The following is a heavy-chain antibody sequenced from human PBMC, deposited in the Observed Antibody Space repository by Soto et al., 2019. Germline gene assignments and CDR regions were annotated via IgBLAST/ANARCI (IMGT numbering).Heavy chain of an antibody. Sequence: PGGSLRLSCAASGFTFSDYYIHWIRRAPGKGLEWISYISGNGEIIQYAASARGRFTISRDNAENQLSLQLNSVTPDDTGVYYCARLVGNSWIDYWGQGTLVTVSS. CDR1: GFTFSDYY. CDR2: ISGNGEII. CDR3: ARLVGNSWIDY. D-gene: IGHD6-13*01. V-gene: IGHV3-11*04. J-gene: IGHJ4*02.